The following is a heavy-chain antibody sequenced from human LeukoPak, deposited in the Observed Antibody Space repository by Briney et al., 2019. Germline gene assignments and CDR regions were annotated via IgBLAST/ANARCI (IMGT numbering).Heavy chain of an antibody. CDR1: GFTFSSYG. Sequence: GGSLRLSCAASGFTFSSYGMHWVRQAPGKGLEWVAFIRYDGSNKYYADSVKGRFTISRDNSKNTLYLQMNSLRAEDTAVYYCAKGYWEYYYDSSGYSADYWGQGTLVTVSS. D-gene: IGHD3-22*01. V-gene: IGHV3-30*02. J-gene: IGHJ4*02. CDR2: IRYDGSNK. CDR3: AKGYWEYYYDSSGYSADY.